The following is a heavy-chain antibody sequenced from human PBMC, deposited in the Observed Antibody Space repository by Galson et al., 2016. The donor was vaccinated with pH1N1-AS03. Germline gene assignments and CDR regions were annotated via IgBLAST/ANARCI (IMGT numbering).Heavy chain of an antibody. V-gene: IGHV3-7*03. CDR1: GFSFSASW. Sequence: SLRLSCAASGFSFSASWMSWVCQAPGKGLEWVANIRQDGSEKYYVDSVEGRFTISRDNAKNSLYLQMNSLRDEDRAVYYCARESPLNYYVDLWGRGTLVNVSS. CDR2: IRQDGSEK. D-gene: IGHD1-7*01. CDR3: ARESPLNYYVDL. J-gene: IGHJ2*01.